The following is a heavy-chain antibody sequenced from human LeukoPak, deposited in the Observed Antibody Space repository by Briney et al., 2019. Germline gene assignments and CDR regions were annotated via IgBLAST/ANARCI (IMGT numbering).Heavy chain of an antibody. D-gene: IGHD3-22*01. V-gene: IGHV1-2*02. Sequence: GASVTVSCKASGYTFTGYYMHWVRQAPGQGLEWMGWINPNSGGTNYAQKLQGRVTMTTDTSTSTAYMELRSLRSDDTAVYYCARPALPYYYDSSGPGDYWGQGTLVTVSS. J-gene: IGHJ4*02. CDR1: GYTFTGYY. CDR2: INPNSGGT. CDR3: ARPALPYYYDSSGPGDY.